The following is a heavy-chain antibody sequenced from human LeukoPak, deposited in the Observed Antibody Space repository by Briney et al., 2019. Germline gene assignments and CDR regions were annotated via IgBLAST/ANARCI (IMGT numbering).Heavy chain of an antibody. CDR2: ISGSGGST. J-gene: IGHJ4*02. CDR3: AKGSDFWSGYIDY. CDR1: GFTFSSYA. V-gene: IGHV3-23*01. Sequence: PGVSLGLSCAASGFTFSSYAMSWVRQAPGKGLEWVSAISGSGGSTYYADSVKGRFTISRDNSKNTLYLQMNSLRAEDTAVYYCAKGSDFWSGYIDYWGQGTLVTVSS. D-gene: IGHD3-3*01.